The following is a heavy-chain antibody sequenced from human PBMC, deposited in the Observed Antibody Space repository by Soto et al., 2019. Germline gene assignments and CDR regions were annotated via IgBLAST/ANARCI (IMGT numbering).Heavy chain of an antibody. J-gene: IGHJ4*02. Sequence: GGSLRLSCTASGFTFNTYNMNWVRQSPGKGLEWVSYISSSSYTIKYADSVEGRFTVSRDNGKKSLYLQMNSLRDEDTAVYFCAREISLSAGSYFDYWGQGTLVTVSS. CDR1: GFTFNTYN. CDR2: ISSSSYTI. CDR3: AREISLSAGSYFDY. V-gene: IGHV3-48*02. D-gene: IGHD3-10*01.